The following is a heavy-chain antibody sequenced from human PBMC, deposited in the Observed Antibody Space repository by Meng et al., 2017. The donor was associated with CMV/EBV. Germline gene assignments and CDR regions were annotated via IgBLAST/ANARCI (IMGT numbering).Heavy chain of an antibody. Sequence: SLKISCAASGFTFDDYAMHWVRQAPGKGLEWVSGISWNSGSIGYAVSVKGRFTISRDNAKNSLYLQMNSLRAEDTALYYCAKDLHRSTSCYNCYYYYGMDVWGQGTTVTVSS. D-gene: IGHD2-2*02. CDR2: ISWNSGSI. J-gene: IGHJ6*02. CDR3: AKDLHRSTSCYNCYYYYGMDV. V-gene: IGHV3-9*01. CDR1: GFTFDDYA.